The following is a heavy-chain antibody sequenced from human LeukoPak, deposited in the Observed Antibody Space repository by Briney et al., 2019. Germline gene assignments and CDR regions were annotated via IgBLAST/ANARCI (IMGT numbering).Heavy chain of an antibody. CDR2: ISSSGSTI. CDR3: APLSGSYFGDDAFDI. V-gene: IGHV3-48*03. Sequence: PGGSLRLSCAASGFTFSSYEMNWVRQAPGKGLEWVSYISSSGSTIYYADSVKGRLTISRDNAKNSLYLQMNSLRAEDTAVYYCAPLSGSYFGDDAFDIWGQGTMVTVSS. D-gene: IGHD1-26*01. CDR1: GFTFSSYE. J-gene: IGHJ3*02.